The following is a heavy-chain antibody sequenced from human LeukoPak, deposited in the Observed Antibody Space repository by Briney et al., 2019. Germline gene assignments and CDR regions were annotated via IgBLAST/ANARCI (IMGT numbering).Heavy chain of an antibody. Sequence: GGSLRLSCAVSGFTVSNNYLSWVRQAPGKGLEWVSVIYGGRNNTVYAHSVKGRFTISRDNSRNTIYLQIDSLRAEDTATYYCAREFRQTYSSGWSLDYWGQGTLVTVSS. CDR2: IYGGRNNT. CDR3: AREFRQTYSSGWSLDY. J-gene: IGHJ4*02. V-gene: IGHV3-53*01. CDR1: GFTVSNNY. D-gene: IGHD6-19*01.